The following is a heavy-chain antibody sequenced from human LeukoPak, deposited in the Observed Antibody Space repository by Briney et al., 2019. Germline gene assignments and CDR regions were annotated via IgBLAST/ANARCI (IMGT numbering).Heavy chain of an antibody. V-gene: IGHV1-2*02. J-gene: IGHJ4*02. CDR1: GYTFTGYY. CDR3: ARDPPLIAVAGTGTDY. CDR2: INPNSGGT. Sequence: ASVKVSCKASGYTFTGYYMHWVRQAPGQGLDGMGWINPNSGGTNYAQKFQGRVTMTRDTSISTAYMELSRLRSDDTAVYYCARDPPLIAVAGTGTDYWGQRTLVTVSS. D-gene: IGHD6-19*01.